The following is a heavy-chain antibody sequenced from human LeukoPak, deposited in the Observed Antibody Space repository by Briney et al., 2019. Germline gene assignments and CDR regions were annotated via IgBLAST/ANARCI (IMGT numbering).Heavy chain of an antibody. CDR2: IDQSGST. CDR1: DKSGSVYY. J-gene: IGHJ4*02. Sequence: ASETLSLTCAVYDKSGSVYYWTWFRQVPGKGLEWIGEIDQSGSTNYNPSLKRRVIISVDTSKSQFSLKMTSVTAADTGLYYCARGVDYWGQGTVVTVSS. V-gene: IGHV4-34*01. CDR3: ARGVDY.